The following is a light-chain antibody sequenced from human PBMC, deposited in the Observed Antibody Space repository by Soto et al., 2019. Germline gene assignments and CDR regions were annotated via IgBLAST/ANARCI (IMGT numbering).Light chain of an antibody. J-gene: IGKJ5*01. CDR2: DAS. V-gene: IGKV1-5*01. Sequence: DIQMTQSPSTLSASVGDRVTITCRASQSISNWLAWYQQRPGKAPKLLIYDASTLESGVPSRFSGSGSGTDFTLTISSLQPEDFATYYCQQSYSTPSFGQGTRLEIK. CDR1: QSISNW. CDR3: QQSYSTPS.